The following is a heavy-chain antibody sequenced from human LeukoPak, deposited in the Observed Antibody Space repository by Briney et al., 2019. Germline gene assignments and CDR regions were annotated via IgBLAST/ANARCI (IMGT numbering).Heavy chain of an antibody. CDR1: GYSFTNSW. CDR2: INAGNGNT. Sequence: GESLKISCQGSGYSFTNSWIGWVRQMPGKGLEWMGWINAGNGNTKYSQEFQGRVTITRDTSASTAYMELSSLRSEDMAVYYCARDRNEGYVDYWGQGTLVTVSS. CDR3: ARDRNEGYVDY. J-gene: IGHJ4*02. D-gene: IGHD2-15*01. V-gene: IGHV1-3*03.